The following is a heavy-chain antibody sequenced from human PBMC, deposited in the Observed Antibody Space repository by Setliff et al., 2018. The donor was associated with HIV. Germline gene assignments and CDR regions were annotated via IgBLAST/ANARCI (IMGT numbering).Heavy chain of an antibody. D-gene: IGHD7-27*01. CDR2: IYYSGST. Sequence: PSETLSLTCTVSGDSISSYYWSWIRQPPGKGLEWIGYIYYSGSTNCNPSLKSRVTISVDTSKNQLSLKLSSVTAADTAVYYCARQVGNKVLFDSWGQGTLVTVSS. CDR1: GDSISSYY. CDR3: ARQVGNKVLFDS. J-gene: IGHJ4*02. V-gene: IGHV4-59*01.